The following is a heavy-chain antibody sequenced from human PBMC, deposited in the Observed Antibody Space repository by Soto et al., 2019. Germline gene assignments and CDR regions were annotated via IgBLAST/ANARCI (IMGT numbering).Heavy chain of an antibody. CDR3: ARGGGRNYDILPGQFFYMDV. CDR2: MNPNSGNT. J-gene: IGHJ6*03. V-gene: IGHV1-8*01. D-gene: IGHD3-9*01. CDR1: GYTFTSYD. Sequence: ASVKVSCKASGYTFTSYDINWVRQATGQGLEWMGWMNPNSGNTGYAQKFQGRVTMTRNTSISTAYMELSSLRSEDTAVYYCARGGGRNYDILPGQFFYMDVWGKGTTVTVSS.